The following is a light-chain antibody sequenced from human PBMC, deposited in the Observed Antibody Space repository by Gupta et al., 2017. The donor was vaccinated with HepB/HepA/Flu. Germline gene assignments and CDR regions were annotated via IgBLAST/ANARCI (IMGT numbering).Light chain of an antibody. CDR2: DAS. J-gene: IGKJ4*01. Sequence: EIVLTQSPATLSLSPGERATLSCRASQSVSSYLAWYQQKPGQAPRLLIYDASNRATGIPARFSGSGSGTDFTLTISSREPEDFAVYYCQQLSNWVVITFGGGTKVEIK. V-gene: IGKV3-11*01. CDR1: QSVSSY. CDR3: QQLSNWVVIT.